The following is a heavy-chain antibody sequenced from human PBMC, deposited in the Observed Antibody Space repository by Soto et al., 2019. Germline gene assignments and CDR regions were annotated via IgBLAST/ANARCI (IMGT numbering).Heavy chain of an antibody. CDR1: GFTFSDHY. CDR2: TRNKANSYTT. Sequence: GGSLRLSCAASGFTFSDHYMDWVRQAPGKGLEWVGRTRNKANSYTTEYAASVKGRFTISRDDSKNSLYLQMNSLKTEDTAVYYCAREGGYCGGDCYSYWGQGTLVTVSS. D-gene: IGHD2-21*01. CDR3: AREGGYCGGDCYSY. V-gene: IGHV3-72*01. J-gene: IGHJ4*02.